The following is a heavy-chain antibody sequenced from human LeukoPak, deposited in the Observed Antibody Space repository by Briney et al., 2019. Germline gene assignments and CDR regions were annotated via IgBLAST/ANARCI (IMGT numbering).Heavy chain of an antibody. J-gene: IGHJ4*02. CDR1: GGPISIYY. V-gene: IGHV4-59*01. Sequence: SETLSLTCTVSGGPISIYYWSWIRQPPGKGLEWIGYIYYSGSTNYNPSLKSRVTISVDTSKNQFSLKLSSVTAADTAVYYCARADLRYFGWLPLNWGEGTLVAVSS. D-gene: IGHD3-9*01. CDR3: ARADLRYFGWLPLN. CDR2: IYYSGST.